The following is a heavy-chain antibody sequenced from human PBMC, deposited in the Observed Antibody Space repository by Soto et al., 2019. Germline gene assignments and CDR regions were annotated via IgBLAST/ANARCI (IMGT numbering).Heavy chain of an antibody. CDR3: ARSNAGSPYFDY. D-gene: IGHD3-10*01. V-gene: IGHV3-53*01. Sequence: GGSLRLSCAASGFTVSSNYMSWVRQAPGKGLEWVSVIYSGGSTYYADSVKGRFTISRDNSKNTLYLQMNSLRAEDTAVYYCARSNAGSPYFDYWGQGTLVTVSS. J-gene: IGHJ4*02. CDR2: IYSGGST. CDR1: GFTVSSNY.